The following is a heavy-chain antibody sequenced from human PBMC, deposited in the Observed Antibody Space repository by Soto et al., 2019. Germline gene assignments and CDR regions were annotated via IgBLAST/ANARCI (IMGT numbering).Heavy chain of an antibody. CDR1: GGSIRSYY. Sequence: SETLSLTCTVSGGSIRSYYWSWIRQPPGKGLEWIGYVYYSGSTDYNPSLKSRVTISVDTSKNQFSLKLRSVTAADTAVYYCGRDSYNFEDWGQGTLVTVSS. CDR3: GRDSYNFED. J-gene: IGHJ4*02. V-gene: IGHV4-59*01. D-gene: IGHD5-18*01. CDR2: VYYSGST.